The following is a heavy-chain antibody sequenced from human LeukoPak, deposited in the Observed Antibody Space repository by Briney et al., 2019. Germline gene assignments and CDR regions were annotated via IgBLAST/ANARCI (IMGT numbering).Heavy chain of an antibody. D-gene: IGHD1-14*01. CDR3: ASNPQGAPYYYYMDV. CDR2: INPNSGGT. Sequence: ASVKVSCKASGYTFTGYYMHWVRQAPGQGLEWMGWINPNSGGTNYAQKFQGRVTMTRDTSISTAYMELSRLRSDDTAVYYCASNPQGAPYYYYMDVRGKGTTVTVSS. J-gene: IGHJ6*03. CDR1: GYTFTGYY. V-gene: IGHV1-2*02.